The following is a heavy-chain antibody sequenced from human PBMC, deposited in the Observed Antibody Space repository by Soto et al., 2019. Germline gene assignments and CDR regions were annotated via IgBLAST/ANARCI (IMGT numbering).Heavy chain of an antibody. CDR2: IYYSGST. Sequence: PSETLSLTCTVSGGSISSHYWSWIRQPPGKGLEWIGYIYYSGSTNYNPSLKSRVTISVDTSKNQFSLKLSSVTAADTAVYYCARLAYSYGSHDYWGQGTLVTVSS. D-gene: IGHD5-18*01. CDR3: ARLAYSYGSHDY. J-gene: IGHJ4*02. V-gene: IGHV4-59*08. CDR1: GGSISSHY.